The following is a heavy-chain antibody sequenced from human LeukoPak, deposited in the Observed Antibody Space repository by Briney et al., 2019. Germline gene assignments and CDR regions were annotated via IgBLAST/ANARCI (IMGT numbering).Heavy chain of an antibody. CDR2: IYYSGST. CDR1: GGSISTYY. CDR3: ARVEYYYGSGSYYIYYFDY. D-gene: IGHD3-10*01. J-gene: IGHJ4*02. Sequence: SETLSLTCTVSGGSISTYYWSWIRQPPGKGLEWIGYIYYSGSTNYNPSLKSRVTISVDTSKNQFSLKLSSVTAADTAVYYCARVEYYYGSGSYYIYYFDYWGQGTLVTVSS. V-gene: IGHV4-59*01.